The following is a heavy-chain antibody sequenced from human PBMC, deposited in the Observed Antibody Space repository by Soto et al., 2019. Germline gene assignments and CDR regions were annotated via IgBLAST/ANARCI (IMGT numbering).Heavy chain of an antibody. Sequence: QLQLQESGPGLVKPSETLSLPCTVSGGSISSSSYYWGWIRQPPGKGLEWIGSIYYSGSTYYNPSLNSRVTISVATAKNQFSLKLSPVTDADTAVYYCARHTSGDALQEVDYWGQGTLVTVSS. V-gene: IGHV4-39*01. CDR2: IYYSGST. CDR1: GGSISSSSYY. CDR3: ARHTSGDALQEVDY. J-gene: IGHJ4*02. D-gene: IGHD5-12*01.